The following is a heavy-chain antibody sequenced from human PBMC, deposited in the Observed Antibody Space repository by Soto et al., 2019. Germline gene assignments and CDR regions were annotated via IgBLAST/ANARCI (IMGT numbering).Heavy chain of an antibody. Sequence: QEQLVESGGGVVQPGRSLRLSCAASGFVFSRYAMYWVRQSPGKGLEGVAVISYDGSKKYYADSVKGRYTISRDDSKNTLYLQMNSLRVEDTAVYYCARAPHGMDVWGQGTTVIVSS. CDR3: ARAPHGMDV. CDR1: GFVFSRYA. V-gene: IGHV3-30-3*01. J-gene: IGHJ6*02. CDR2: ISYDGSKK.